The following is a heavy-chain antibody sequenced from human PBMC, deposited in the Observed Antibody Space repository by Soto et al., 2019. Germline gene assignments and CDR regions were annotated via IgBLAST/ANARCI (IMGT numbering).Heavy chain of an antibody. J-gene: IGHJ4*02. CDR1: GGSFSCYY. CDR3: ARGRRIFGVVIEGSYYFDY. CDR2: INHSGST. Sequence: SETLSLTCAVYGGSFSCYYWIWIRQPPGKGLEWIGEINHSGSTNYNPSLKSRVTVSVDTSKNQFSLKLSSVTAADTAVYYCARGRRIFGVVIEGSYYFDYWGQGTLVTVSS. V-gene: IGHV4-34*01. D-gene: IGHD3-3*01.